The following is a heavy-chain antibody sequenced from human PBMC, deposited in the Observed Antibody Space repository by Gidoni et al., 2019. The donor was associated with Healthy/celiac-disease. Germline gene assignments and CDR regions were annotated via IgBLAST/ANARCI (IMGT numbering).Heavy chain of an antibody. V-gene: IGHV4-34*01. D-gene: IGHD3-9*01. J-gene: IGHJ4*02. Sequence: QVQLQQWGAGLLKPSETLSLTCAVYGGSFSGYYWSWIRQPPGKGLEWIGEINHSGSTNYNPSLKSRVTISVDTSKNQFSLKLSSVTAADTAVYYCARGRTFRYFDWLLPHFDYWGQGTLVTVSS. CDR1: GGSFSGYY. CDR3: ARGRTFRYFDWLLPHFDY. CDR2: INHSGST.